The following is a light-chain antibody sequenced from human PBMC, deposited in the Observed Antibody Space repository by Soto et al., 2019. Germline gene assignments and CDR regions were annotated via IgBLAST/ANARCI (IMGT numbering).Light chain of an antibody. CDR1: HTVLSSSNNRHY. Sequence: NVMPQSPDSLAVSLRERAIINCTCSHTVLSSSNNRHYLAWYQQKPGNAPKLLIYKASSLESGVPSRLSGSGSGTEFTLTISGLQPEDFATYYCQQYDSYWTFGQGTKVDI. J-gene: IGKJ1*01. V-gene: IGKV4-1*01. CDR2: KAS. CDR3: QQYDSYWT.